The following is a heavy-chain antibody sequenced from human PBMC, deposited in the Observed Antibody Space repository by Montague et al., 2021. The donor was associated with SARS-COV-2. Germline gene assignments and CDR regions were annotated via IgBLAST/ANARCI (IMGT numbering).Heavy chain of an antibody. J-gene: IGHJ5*02. Sequence: SETLSLTCTASGDSTSCPNCYWGWIRQPPGKGLDWIGTIHNSGTTXYNPSLKSRLTISIDTSKNQFSLKLSSVTAADTAVYYCARHRNYGDHSLDNWFHPWGQGTLVTVSS. D-gene: IGHD4-17*01. CDR3: ARHRNYGDHSLDNWFHP. CDR2: IHNSGTT. V-gene: IGHV4-39*01. CDR1: GDSTSCPNCY.